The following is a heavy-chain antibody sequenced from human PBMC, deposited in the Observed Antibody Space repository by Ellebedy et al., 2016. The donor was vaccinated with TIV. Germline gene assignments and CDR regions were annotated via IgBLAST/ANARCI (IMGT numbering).Heavy chain of an antibody. CDR1: GGSISSYY. CDR2: VYSSGRT. CDR3: ASHRGFNSGWTFDY. V-gene: IGHV4-4*07. Sequence: MPSETLSLTCSVSGGSISSYYWTWIRQPAGKGLEWIGRVYSSGRTNYKPSLESRITISVDTSKNQFSLSLTSVTAADTALYFCASHRGFNSGWTFDYWGLGTLVTVSS. D-gene: IGHD5-12*01. J-gene: IGHJ4*02.